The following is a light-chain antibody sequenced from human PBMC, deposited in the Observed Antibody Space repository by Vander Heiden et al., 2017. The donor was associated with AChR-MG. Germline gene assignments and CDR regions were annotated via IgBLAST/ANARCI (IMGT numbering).Light chain of an antibody. Sequence: QSALTQPASVSGSPGPSITIPCTGSSRDVRRYNYVSWYQQHPGKAPKLMIYDDNNRPPWVSNRYSGSKCADTASLTISGLAAEDEADYYCSSYTSSSTVVFGGGTKLTVL. V-gene: IGLV2-14*03. J-gene: IGLJ2*01. CDR2: DDN. CDR1: SRDVRRYNY. CDR3: SSYTSSSTVV.